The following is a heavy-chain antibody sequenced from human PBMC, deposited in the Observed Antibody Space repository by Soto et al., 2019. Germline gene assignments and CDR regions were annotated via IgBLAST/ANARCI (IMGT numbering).Heavy chain of an antibody. CDR3: AKEIVVVPAANKPNWFDP. J-gene: IGHJ5*02. CDR1: GFTFSSYA. Sequence: LGGSLRLSCAASGFTFSSYAMSWVRQAPGKGLEWVSAISGSGGSTYYADSVKGRFTISRDNSKNTLYLQMNSLRAEDTAVYYCAKEIVVVPAANKPNWFDPWGQGTLVTVSS. D-gene: IGHD2-2*01. V-gene: IGHV3-23*01. CDR2: ISGSGGST.